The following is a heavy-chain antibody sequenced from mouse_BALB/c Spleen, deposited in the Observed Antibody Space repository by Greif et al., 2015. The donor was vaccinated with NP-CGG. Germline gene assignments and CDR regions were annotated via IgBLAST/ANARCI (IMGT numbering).Heavy chain of an antibody. J-gene: IGHJ3*01. CDR3: ARFGGTGTAWFAY. V-gene: IGHV14-3*02. D-gene: IGHD4-1*01. Sequence: EVQLQQSGAELVKPGASVKLSCTASGFNIKDTYMHWVKQRPEQGLEWIGRIDPANGNTKYDPKFQGKATITADTSSNTASLQLSSLTSEDTAVYYCARFGGTGTAWFAYWGQGTLVTVSA. CDR1: GFNIKDTY. CDR2: IDPANGNT.